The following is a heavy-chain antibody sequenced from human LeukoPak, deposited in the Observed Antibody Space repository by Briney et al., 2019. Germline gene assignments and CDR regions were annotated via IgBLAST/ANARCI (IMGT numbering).Heavy chain of an antibody. J-gene: IGHJ4*02. Sequence: SETLSLTCTVSGGPISSYYWSWIRQPPGKGLEWIGNIYDRGSTKYNPSLKGRVTISVDTSKNQFSLRLSSVTAADTAVYYCARGRTFDNWGQGTLVTVSS. CDR3: ARGRTFDN. CDR1: GGPISSYY. V-gene: IGHV4-59*01. CDR2: IYDRGST.